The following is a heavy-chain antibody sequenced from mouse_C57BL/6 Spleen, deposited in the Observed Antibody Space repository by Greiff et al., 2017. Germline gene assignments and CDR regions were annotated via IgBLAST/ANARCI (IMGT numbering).Heavy chain of an antibody. Sequence: QVQLQQSGPELVKPGASVKISCKASGYSFTSYYIHWVKQRPGQGLEWIGWIYPGSGNTKYNEKFKGKATLTADTSSSTAYMQLSSLTSEDSAVYYCARYPSGYAMDYWGQGTSVTVSS. J-gene: IGHJ4*01. V-gene: IGHV1-66*01. CDR3: ARYPSGYAMDY. D-gene: IGHD3-1*01. CDR1: GYSFTSYY. CDR2: IYPGSGNT.